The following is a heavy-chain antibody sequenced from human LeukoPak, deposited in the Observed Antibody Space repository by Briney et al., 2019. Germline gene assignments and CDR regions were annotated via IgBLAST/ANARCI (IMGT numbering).Heavy chain of an antibody. J-gene: IGHJ2*01. Sequence: GSSVKVSCKASGGTFSSYAISWVRQAPGQGLEWMGRIIPILGIANYAQKFQGRVTITADKSTSTAYMELSSLRSEDTAVYYCNYYGSGSYSSPRWYFDLWGRGTLVTVSS. CDR2: IIPILGIA. CDR3: NYYGSGSYSSPRWYFDL. CDR1: GGTFSSYA. V-gene: IGHV1-69*04. D-gene: IGHD3-10*01.